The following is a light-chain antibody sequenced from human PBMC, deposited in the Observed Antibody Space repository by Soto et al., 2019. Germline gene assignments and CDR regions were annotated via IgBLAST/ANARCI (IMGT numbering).Light chain of an antibody. CDR3: QQSNNYPLT. V-gene: IGKV1-39*01. Sequence: DIQMTQSPSSLSASVGDRVTITCWASQSISSDLNWYQQKPGEAPKLLVYGASNLQSGVPSTFSGSGSGTDFTLTISSLQPEDFATYYCQQSNNYPLTFGGGTKVEIK. CDR2: GAS. J-gene: IGKJ4*01. CDR1: QSISSD.